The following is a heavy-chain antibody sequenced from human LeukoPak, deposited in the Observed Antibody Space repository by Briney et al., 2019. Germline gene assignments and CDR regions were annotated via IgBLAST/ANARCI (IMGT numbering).Heavy chain of an antibody. Sequence: SETLSLTCTVSGGSISSYYWSWVRQPPGKGLELICYIHYSGATHYSPSHKSRVTISVDMSKNQFSLKLTSVTAADTAVYYCARKGEHYYGSGKLWPAWFDLWGQGTLVTVSS. J-gene: IGHJ5*02. D-gene: IGHD3-10*01. V-gene: IGHV4-59*01. CDR1: GGSISSYY. CDR2: IHYSGAT. CDR3: ARKGEHYYGSGKLWPAWFDL.